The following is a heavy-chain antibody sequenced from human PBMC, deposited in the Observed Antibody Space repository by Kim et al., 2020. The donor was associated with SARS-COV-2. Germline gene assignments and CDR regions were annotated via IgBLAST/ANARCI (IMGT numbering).Heavy chain of an antibody. CDR2: INAGNGNT. CDR1: GYTFTSYA. CDR3: ARGGGVRPITMVRGAAFDI. J-gene: IGHJ3*02. Sequence: ASVKVSCKASGYTFTSYAMHWVRQAPGQRLEWMGWINAGNGNTKYSQKFQGRVTITRDTSASTAYMELSSLRSEDTAVYYCARGGGVRPITMVRGAAFDIWGQGTMVTVSS. V-gene: IGHV1-3*01. D-gene: IGHD3-10*01.